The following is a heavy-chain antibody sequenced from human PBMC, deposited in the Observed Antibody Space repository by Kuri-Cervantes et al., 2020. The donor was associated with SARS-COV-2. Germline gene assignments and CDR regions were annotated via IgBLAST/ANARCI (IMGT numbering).Heavy chain of an antibody. V-gene: IGHV4-39*07. CDR1: GGSISSSSYY. Sequence: SETLSLTCTVSGGSISSSSYYWGWIRQPPGKGLEWIGSIYYSGSTYYNPSLKSRVTISVDTSKNQFSLKLSSVTAADTAVYYCARDPGIAAAGTFPKEYYYYYYYMDVWGKGTTVTVSS. CDR2: IYYSGST. J-gene: IGHJ6*03. D-gene: IGHD6-13*01. CDR3: ARDPGIAAAGTFPKEYYYYYYYMDV.